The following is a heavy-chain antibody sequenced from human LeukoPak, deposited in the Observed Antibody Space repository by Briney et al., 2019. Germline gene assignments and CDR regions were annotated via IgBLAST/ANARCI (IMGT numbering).Heavy chain of an antibody. Sequence: PGGSLRLSCAASGLTFSSFAMSWVRQAPGKGLEWVSVVSGSGGSTYYVDSVKGWFTISRDNSQNTLYLQMNSLRAEDTAVYYCAKDWAGSDRRYYFDNWGQGTLVTVSS. V-gene: IGHV3-23*01. CDR1: GLTFSSFA. CDR2: VSGSGGST. J-gene: IGHJ4*02. CDR3: AKDWAGSDRRYYFDN. D-gene: IGHD3-22*01.